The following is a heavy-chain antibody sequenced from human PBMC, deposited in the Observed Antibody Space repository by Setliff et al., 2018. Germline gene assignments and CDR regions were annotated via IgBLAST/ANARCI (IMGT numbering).Heavy chain of an antibody. D-gene: IGHD5-12*01. CDR1: GYIFTNYW. V-gene: IGHV5-51*01. CDR3: ARHRVGNSGYAIPILDF. J-gene: IGHJ4*02. Sequence: GESLKISCKASGYIFTNYWIGWVRQMPGKGLEWMGVIYPGDSDTRYSPSFQGQVTISVDKSITTAYLQWSSLKASDTAIYYCARHRVGNSGYAIPILDFWGQGALVTVSS. CDR2: IYPGDSDT.